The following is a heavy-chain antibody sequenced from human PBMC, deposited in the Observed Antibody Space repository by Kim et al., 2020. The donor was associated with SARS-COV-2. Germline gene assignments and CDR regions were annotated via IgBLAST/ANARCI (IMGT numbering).Heavy chain of an antibody. D-gene: IGHD3-9*01. Sequence: SETLSLTCAVYGGSFSGYYWSWIRQPPGKGLEWIGEINHSGSTNYNPSLKSRVTISVDTSKNQFSLKLSSVTAADTAVYYCARLRYFDGPRRSKFWADYGMDVWGQGTTVTVSS. CDR3: ARLRYFDGPRRSKFWADYGMDV. CDR2: INHSGST. J-gene: IGHJ6*02. V-gene: IGHV4-34*01. CDR1: GGSFSGYY.